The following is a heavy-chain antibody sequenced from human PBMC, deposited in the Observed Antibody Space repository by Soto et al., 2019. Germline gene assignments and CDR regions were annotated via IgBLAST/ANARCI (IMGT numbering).Heavy chain of an antibody. CDR2: IWHTGRP. Sequence: QLQLRESGPGLVQPSGTLSLTCDVSGDSLTNNHWWSWVRQAPGKGLEWIGEIWHTGRPNYNPSLMGRVAISLDKSKNQFSLKLSSVTAADTAVYYCVRDSRTGCSSINCYMHWGQGTLVTVSS. D-gene: IGHD2-15*01. V-gene: IGHV4-4*02. J-gene: IGHJ4*02. CDR3: VRDSRTGCSSINCYMH. CDR1: GDSLTNNHW.